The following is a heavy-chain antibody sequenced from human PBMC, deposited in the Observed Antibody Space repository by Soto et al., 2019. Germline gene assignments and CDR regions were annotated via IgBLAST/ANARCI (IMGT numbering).Heavy chain of an antibody. V-gene: IGHV1-69*01. Sequence: QVQLVQSGAEVKKTGSSVKVSCKASVGTFSSYSINWVRQAPGQGLEWMGEIIPIFGTADYAQKFQGRVTITADDSTSTAYMELSSLRSEDTAVYYCARDGGRHSGGIEYWGQGPLVTVSS. D-gene: IGHD1-26*01. CDR2: IIPIFGTA. CDR3: ARDGGRHSGGIEY. CDR1: VGTFSSYS. J-gene: IGHJ4*02.